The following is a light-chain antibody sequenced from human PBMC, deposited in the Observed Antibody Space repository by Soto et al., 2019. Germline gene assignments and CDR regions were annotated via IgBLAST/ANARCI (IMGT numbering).Light chain of an antibody. CDR3: QQAASFPIT. V-gene: IGKV1-39*01. J-gene: IGKJ5*01. Sequence: QMTLSVVSLSASVGDRVTITCGASQSISSYLNWYQQKPGKAPKLLIYTGSSLQSGVPSRFSGSGSGTDFTLTINSLQPEDFATYYCQQAASFPITFGQGTLLDI. CDR2: TGS. CDR1: QSISSY.